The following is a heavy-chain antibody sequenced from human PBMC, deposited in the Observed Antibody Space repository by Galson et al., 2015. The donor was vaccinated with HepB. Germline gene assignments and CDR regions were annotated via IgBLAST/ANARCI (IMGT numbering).Heavy chain of an antibody. V-gene: IGHV1-69*02. CDR3: ASSPPSAMIVGADWYFDL. D-gene: IGHD3-22*01. Sequence: SVKVSCKASGGTFSSYTISWVRQAPGQGLEWMGRIIPILGIANYAQKFQGRVTITADKSTSTAYMELGSLRSEDTAVYYCASSPPSAMIVGADWYFDLWGRGTLVTVSS. CDR2: IIPILGIA. CDR1: GGTFSSYT. J-gene: IGHJ2*01.